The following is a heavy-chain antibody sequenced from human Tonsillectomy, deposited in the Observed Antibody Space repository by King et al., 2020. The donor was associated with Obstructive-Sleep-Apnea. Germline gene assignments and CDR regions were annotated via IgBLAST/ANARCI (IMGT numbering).Heavy chain of an antibody. CDR1: GYTFTSYG. CDR2: ISAYNGNT. V-gene: IGHV1-18*04. D-gene: IGHD1-26*01. CDR3: ARDRNSRVGATIPLYYYYYGMDV. J-gene: IGHJ6*02. Sequence: QLVQSGAEVKKPGASVKVSCKASGYTFTSYGISWVRQAPGQGLEWMGWISAYNGNTNYAQKLQGRVTMTTDTSTSTAYMELRSLRSDDTAVYYCARDRNSRVGATIPLYYYYYGMDVWGQGTTVTVSS.